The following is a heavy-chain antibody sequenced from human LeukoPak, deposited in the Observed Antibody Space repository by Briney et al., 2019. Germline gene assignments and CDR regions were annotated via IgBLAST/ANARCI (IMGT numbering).Heavy chain of an antibody. J-gene: IGHJ5*02. V-gene: IGHV1-69*13. Sequence: GASVKVSCKASGGTFSSYAISWVRQAPGQGLEWMGGIIPIFGTANYAQKFQGRVTITADESTSTAYMELSSLRSEGTAVYYCARLAYCGGDCRNWFDPWGQGTLVTVSS. CDR3: ARLAYCGGDCRNWFDP. CDR1: GGTFSSYA. D-gene: IGHD2-21*02. CDR2: IIPIFGTA.